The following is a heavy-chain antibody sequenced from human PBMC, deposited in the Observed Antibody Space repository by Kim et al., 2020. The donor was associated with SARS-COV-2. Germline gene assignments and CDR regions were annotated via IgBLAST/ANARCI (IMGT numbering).Heavy chain of an antibody. CDR3: ARAAGYYYDSSGYYYRHDAFDI. V-gene: IGHV4-59*13. Sequence: SETLSLTCTVSGGSISSYYWSWIRQPPGKGLEWIGYIYYSGSTNYNPSLKSRVTISVDTSKNQFSLKLSSVTAADTAVYYCARAAGYYYDSSGYYYRHDAFDIWGQGTMVTVSS. CDR2: IYYSGST. D-gene: IGHD3-22*01. CDR1: GGSISSYY. J-gene: IGHJ3*02.